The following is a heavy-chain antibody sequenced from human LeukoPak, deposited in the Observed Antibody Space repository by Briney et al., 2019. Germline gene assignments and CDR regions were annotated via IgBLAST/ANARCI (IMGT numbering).Heavy chain of an antibody. Sequence: ASVKVSCKASEYTFTGYYMHWVRQAPGQGLEWMGWINPNSGGTNYAQKFQGRVTMTRDTSISTAYMELSRLRSDDTAVYYCASVTTVTNAEWDYWGQGTLVTVSS. CDR2: INPNSGGT. CDR1: EYTFTGYY. V-gene: IGHV1-2*02. CDR3: ASVTTVTNAEWDY. D-gene: IGHD4-11*01. J-gene: IGHJ4*02.